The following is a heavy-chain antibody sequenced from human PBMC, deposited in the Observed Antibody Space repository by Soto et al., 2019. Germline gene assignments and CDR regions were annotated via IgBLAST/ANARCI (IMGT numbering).Heavy chain of an antibody. J-gene: IGHJ6*03. CDR2: IYYSGST. CDR3: ARDRSGAGEDGVTYYYYYYMDV. D-gene: IGHD3-10*01. V-gene: IGHV4-59*01. CDR1: GGSISSYY. Sequence: SETLSLTCTVSGGSISSYYWSWIRQPPGKGLEWIGYIYYSGSTNYNPSLKSRVTISVDTSKNQFSLKLSSVTAADTAVYYCARDRSGAGEDGVTYYYYYYMDVWGKGTTVTVSS.